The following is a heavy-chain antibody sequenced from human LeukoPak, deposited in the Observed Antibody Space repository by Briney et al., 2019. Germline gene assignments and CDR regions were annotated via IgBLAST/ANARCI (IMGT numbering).Heavy chain of an antibody. V-gene: IGHV4-59*01. CDR2: IYYSGST. Sequence: SETLSLTCAVSGGFINNFYWSWIRQPPGKGLEWIGDIYYSGSTTYNPSLKSRITISVDTPKNQFSLKVSSVTAADTAVYYCARYSGTTTYYYYMDVWGKGTTVTVSS. CDR1: GGFINNFY. J-gene: IGHJ6*03. D-gene: IGHD1-7*01. CDR3: ARYSGTTTYYYYMDV.